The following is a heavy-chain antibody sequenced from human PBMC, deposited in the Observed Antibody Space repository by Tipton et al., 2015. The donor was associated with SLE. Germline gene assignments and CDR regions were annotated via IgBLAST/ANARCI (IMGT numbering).Heavy chain of an antibody. V-gene: IGHV1-3*01. CDR3: ARGRTRRNDAYDI. CDR1: GYTFAHYS. Sequence: QSGAEVKKPGASVKVSCKASGYTFAHYSMHWVRQAPGQGLEWMGYINAGNGNTKYSQKFQGRVTITSDTSASTAYMELSSLTSEDTAVYYCARGRTRRNDAYDIWGQGTLVTVSS. CDR2: INAGNGNT. J-gene: IGHJ3*02. D-gene: IGHD1-1*01.